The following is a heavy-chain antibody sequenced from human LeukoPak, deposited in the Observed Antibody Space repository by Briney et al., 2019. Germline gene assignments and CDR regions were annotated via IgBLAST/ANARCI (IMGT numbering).Heavy chain of an antibody. Sequence: GGSLRLSCAAFGFTFSSYSLNWVGQAPGKGLEGVSSIISSSIYIYYAHSLKGRFTISRDNAKNSLYLQMNSLRAADTPLYYCARVSSYCRSTSCTGDYWGQGTLVTVSS. J-gene: IGHJ4*02. D-gene: IGHD2-2*01. CDR2: IISSSIYI. CDR1: GFTFSSYS. V-gene: IGHV3-21*01. CDR3: ARVSSYCRSTSCTGDY.